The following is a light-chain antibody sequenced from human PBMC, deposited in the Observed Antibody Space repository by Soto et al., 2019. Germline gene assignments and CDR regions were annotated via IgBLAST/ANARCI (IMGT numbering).Light chain of an antibody. CDR1: HPVNNIY. CDR2: GPS. CDR3: QHYDTSLI. J-gene: IGKJ4*01. V-gene: IGKV3-20*01. Sequence: VVLTQSPGTLSLSPGERVTLSCRASHPVNNIYVAWYQQKPGQPPRLLVYGPSGRATGIPDRFSGSGSGTDFTLTISGLEPEDFAVYYCQHYDTSLIFGGGTKVEIK.